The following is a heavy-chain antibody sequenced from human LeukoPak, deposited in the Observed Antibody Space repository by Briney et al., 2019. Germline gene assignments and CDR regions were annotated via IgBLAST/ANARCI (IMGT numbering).Heavy chain of an antibody. Sequence: ASVKVSCKASGGTFSSYAISWVRQAPGQGLEWMGWISAYNGNTNYAQKLQGRVTMTTDTSTSTAYMELRSLRSDDTAVYYCARIRYGSGSYYNFDYWGQGTLVTVSS. V-gene: IGHV1-18*01. CDR2: ISAYNGNT. CDR1: GGTFSSYA. J-gene: IGHJ4*02. CDR3: ARIRYGSGSYYNFDY. D-gene: IGHD3-10*01.